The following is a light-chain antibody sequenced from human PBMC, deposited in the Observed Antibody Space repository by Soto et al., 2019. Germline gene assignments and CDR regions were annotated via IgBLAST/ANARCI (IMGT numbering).Light chain of an antibody. J-gene: IGKJ5*01. V-gene: IGKV1-39*01. CDR1: QRINIY. Sequence: MQITHSTSSLSTSIVDRVTITCRASQRINIYLNWYRQKPGKAPELLIYSASNLQSGVPSRFSGSGSGTDFTLTISGLQSEDFATYCCQQSYSTLITFGQGTRLEIK. CDR3: QQSYSTLIT. CDR2: SAS.